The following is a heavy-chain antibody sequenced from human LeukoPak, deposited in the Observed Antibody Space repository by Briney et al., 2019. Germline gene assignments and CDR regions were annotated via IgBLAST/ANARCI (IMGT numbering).Heavy chain of an antibody. V-gene: IGHV3-9*01. CDR1: RFTFDDYA. J-gene: IGHJ3*02. D-gene: IGHD1-26*01. CDR2: ISWNSGSI. CDR3: ARARTRYSGSYGGAFDI. Sequence: SLRLSCAASRFTFDDYAMHWVRQAPGKGLEWVSGISWNSGSIGYADSVKGRFTISRVNAKNSLYLQMNSLRAEDTAVYYCARARTRYSGSYGGAFDIWGQGTMVTVSS.